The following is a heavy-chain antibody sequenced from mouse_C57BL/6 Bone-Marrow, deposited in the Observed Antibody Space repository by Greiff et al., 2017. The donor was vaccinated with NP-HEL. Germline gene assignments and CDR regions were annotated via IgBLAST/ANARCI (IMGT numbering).Heavy chain of an antibody. V-gene: IGHV2-6*01. CDR2: IWGVGST. D-gene: IGHD2-1*01. Sequence: VKLMESGPGLVAPSQSLSITCTVSGFSLTSYGVDWVRQSPGKGLEWLGVIWGVGSTNYNSALKSRLSISKDNSKSQVFLKMNSLQTDDTAMYYCASNYGNFYWYFDVWGTGTTVTVSS. CDR1: GFSLTSYG. CDR3: ASNYGNFYWYFDV. J-gene: IGHJ1*03.